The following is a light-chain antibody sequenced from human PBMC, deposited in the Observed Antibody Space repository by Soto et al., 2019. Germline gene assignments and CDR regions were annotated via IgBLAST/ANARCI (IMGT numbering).Light chain of an antibody. CDR1: SSDVGSYNL. V-gene: IGLV2-23*01. J-gene: IGLJ1*01. CDR2: EAT. CDR3: CSYAGSSTLYV. Sequence: QSALTQPASVSGSPGQSITISCTGTSSDVGSYNLVSWYQQHPDKAPQLIIFEATQRPSGVSSRFSGSKSGNTASQTISGLQAEDEADYYCCSYAGSSTLYVFGTGTKVTVL.